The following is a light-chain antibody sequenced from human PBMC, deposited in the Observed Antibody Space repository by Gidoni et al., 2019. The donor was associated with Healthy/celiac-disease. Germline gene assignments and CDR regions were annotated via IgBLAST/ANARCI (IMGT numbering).Light chain of an antibody. CDR3: QQSYSTPRT. J-gene: IGKJ1*01. CDR2: AAS. V-gene: IGKV1-39*01. Sequence: DIQMTQSPSSLSSSVGDRVTITCRASQSISSYLNWYQQKPEKAPQLLIYAASSLHSGVQSRCSGSGAGTDFTLTISRLQPEDLATYYCQQSYSTPRTFGQGTKVEIK. CDR1: QSISSY.